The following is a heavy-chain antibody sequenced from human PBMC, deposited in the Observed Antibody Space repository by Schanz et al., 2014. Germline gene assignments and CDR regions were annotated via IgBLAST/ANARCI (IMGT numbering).Heavy chain of an antibody. D-gene: IGHD2-15*01. J-gene: IGHJ6*02. CDR3: AKGMGYCSGGTCYDCYYYGLDV. CDR1: GFTFSTYA. Sequence: VQLLDSGGGLVQPGGSLRLSCAASGFTFSTYAMSWVRQAPGKGLEWVAAMSYDGSIKYYGDSVKGRFTISRDNSKNTLYLQMNSLRAEDTAVYYCAKGMGYCSGGTCYDCYYYGLDVWGQGTTVTVSS. CDR2: MSYDGSIK. V-gene: IGHV3-30*18.